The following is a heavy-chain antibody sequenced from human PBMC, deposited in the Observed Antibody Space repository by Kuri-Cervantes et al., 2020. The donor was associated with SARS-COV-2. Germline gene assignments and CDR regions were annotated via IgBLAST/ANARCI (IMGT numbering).Heavy chain of an antibody. J-gene: IGHJ4*02. Sequence: GGSLRLSCAASGFSFGDFAMHWVRQAPGKGSQWVSGISWNSGSMGYADSVKGRFTISRDNAENSLYLQMNSLRAEDTALYYCAKDRGLGYSGYDGFDYWGQGTLVTVSS. CDR2: ISWNSGSM. D-gene: IGHD5-12*01. CDR1: GFSFGDFA. CDR3: AKDRGLGYSGYDGFDY. V-gene: IGHV3-9*01.